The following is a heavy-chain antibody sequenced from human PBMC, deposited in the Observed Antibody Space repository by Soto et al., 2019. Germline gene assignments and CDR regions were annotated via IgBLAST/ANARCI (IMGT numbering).Heavy chain of an antibody. CDR1: GFTLSDHY. CDR2: SSNSGSFT. CDR3: VKSGDNYNLLDY. V-gene: IGHV3-11*06. D-gene: IGHD1-1*01. J-gene: IGHJ4*02. Sequence: PWGSLRLSCAASGFTLSDHYIILIRQAPGKGLEWIGYSSNSGSFTRYADSVKGRFSISRDNAKSSLYLQISSLRGDDTATYYCVKSGDNYNLLDYWGQGTPVTVSS.